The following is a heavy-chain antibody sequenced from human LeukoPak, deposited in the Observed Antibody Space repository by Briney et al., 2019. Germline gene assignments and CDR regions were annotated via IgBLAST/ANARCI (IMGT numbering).Heavy chain of an antibody. V-gene: IGHV4-59*01. Sequence: SETLSLTCTVSGGSISSYYWSWIRQPPGKGLEWIGYIYYSGSTKYNPSLKSRVTISVDASKTQFSLKLNSVTAADTAVYYCARGSRELYYFDHWGQGTLVTVSS. CDR1: GGSISSYY. CDR3: ARGSRELYYFDH. J-gene: IGHJ4*02. CDR2: IYYSGST. D-gene: IGHD1-7*01.